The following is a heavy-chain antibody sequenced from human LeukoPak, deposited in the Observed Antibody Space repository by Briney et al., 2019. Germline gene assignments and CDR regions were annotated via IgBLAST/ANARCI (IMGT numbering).Heavy chain of an antibody. V-gene: IGHV3-23*01. CDR2: ISGSGGST. Sequence: SGGSLRLSCAASGFTFSSYAMSWVRQAPGKGLEWVSAISGSGGSTYYADSVKGRFTISRDNSKNTPYLQMNSLRAEDTAVYYCAKDLQAYYDFWSGYNYWGQGTLVTVSS. J-gene: IGHJ4*02. CDR1: GFTFSSYA. D-gene: IGHD3-3*01. CDR3: AKDLQAYYDFWSGYNY.